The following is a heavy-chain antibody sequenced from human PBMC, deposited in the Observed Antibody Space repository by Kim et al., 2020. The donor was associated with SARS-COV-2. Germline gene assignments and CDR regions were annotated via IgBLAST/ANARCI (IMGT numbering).Heavy chain of an antibody. Sequence: GGSLRLSCAASGFSFSDYYMTWIRQAPGQGLEWISGISSSGHTSYADSVKGRFTISRDSATKSLYLQMISLRAEDTAVYYCARDRDGYNSFDFWGQGTLVTVSS. D-gene: IGHD5-12*01. V-gene: IGHV3-11*06. CDR2: ISSSGHT. CDR3: ARDRDGYNSFDF. J-gene: IGHJ4*02. CDR1: GFSFSDYY.